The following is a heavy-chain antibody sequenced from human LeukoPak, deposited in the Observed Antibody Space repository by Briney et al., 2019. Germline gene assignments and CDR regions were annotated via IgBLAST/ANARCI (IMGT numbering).Heavy chain of an antibody. CDR1: GFTFSSYW. D-gene: IGHD5-18*01. CDR2: VYSGGST. V-gene: IGHV3-53*01. CDR3: ASGGSYGLLDY. Sequence: GGSLRLSCAASGFTFSSYWMSWARQAPGTGLEWVSVVYSGGSTYYADSVKGRFTISRDNSKNTVYLQMNSLRAEDTAVYFCASGGSYGLLDYWGQGTPVTVSS. J-gene: IGHJ4*02.